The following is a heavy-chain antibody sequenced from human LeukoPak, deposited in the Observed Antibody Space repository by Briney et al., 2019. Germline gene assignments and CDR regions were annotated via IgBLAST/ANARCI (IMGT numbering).Heavy chain of an antibody. J-gene: IGHJ6*03. CDR2: IYYSGST. Sequence: SETLSLTCTVSGGSISSYYWSWLRQPPGKGLEWIGYIYYSGSTNYNPSLKSRVTISVDTSKNQFSLKLSSVTAADTAVYYCARVSTYYDFWSGYYKGGYYYYYMDVWGKGTTVTVSS. CDR3: ARVSTYYDFWSGYYKGGYYYYYMDV. D-gene: IGHD3-3*01. CDR1: GGSISSYY. V-gene: IGHV4-59*01.